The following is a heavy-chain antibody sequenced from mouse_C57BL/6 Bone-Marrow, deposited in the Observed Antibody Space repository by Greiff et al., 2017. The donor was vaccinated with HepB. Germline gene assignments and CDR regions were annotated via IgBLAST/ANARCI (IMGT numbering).Heavy chain of an antibody. Sequence: VQLQQSGAELARPGASVKLSCKASGYTFTSYGISWVKQSTGQGLEWIGEIYPRSGNTYYNEKFKGKATLTADKSSSTAYMELRSLTSEDSAVYFCARGGDYPYWYFDVWGTGTTVTVSS. CDR3: ARGGDYPYWYFDV. D-gene: IGHD2-4*01. V-gene: IGHV1-81*01. CDR1: GYTFTSYG. CDR2: IYPRSGNT. J-gene: IGHJ1*03.